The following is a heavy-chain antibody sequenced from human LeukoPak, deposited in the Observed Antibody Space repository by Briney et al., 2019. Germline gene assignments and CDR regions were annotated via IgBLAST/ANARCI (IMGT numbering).Heavy chain of an antibody. CDR3: AKDNLWTTDPPLID. J-gene: IGHJ4*02. V-gene: IGHV3-23*01. Sequence: GGSLRLSCAASGFTFSSYAMSWVRQAPGKGLEWVSAISGSGGTIYYANSVRGRFTISRDNSKNTLYLQMNSLGADDTAVYYCAKDNLWTTDPPLIDWGQGTLVTVSS. CDR1: GFTFSSYA. CDR2: ISGSGGTI. D-gene: IGHD4-17*01.